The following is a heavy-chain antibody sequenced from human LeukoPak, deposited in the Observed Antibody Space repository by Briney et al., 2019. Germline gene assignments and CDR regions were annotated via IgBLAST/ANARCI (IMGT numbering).Heavy chain of an antibody. V-gene: IGHV4-4*07. J-gene: IGHJ5*02. CDR2: IYTSGST. CDR1: GGSISNYY. CDR3: ARQGGPCTSCYGWDWFYP. Sequence: PSETLSLTCTVSGGSISNYYWSWIRQPARKGLEWIGRIYTSGSTNYNPSLKSRVTMSVDTSKNQFSLKLSSVTAADTAVYYCARQGGPCTSCYGWDWFYPWGQGTLVTVSS. D-gene: IGHD2-2*01.